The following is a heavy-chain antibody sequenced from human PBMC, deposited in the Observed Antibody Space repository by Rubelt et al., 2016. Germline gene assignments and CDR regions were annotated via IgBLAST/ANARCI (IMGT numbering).Heavy chain of an antibody. CDR1: GGSLSTGSPY. CDR3: ARLGDVCNGGRCQNWFDS. V-gene: IGHV4-39*01. Sequence: QLQLQESGPGLVKPSETLSLTCSVSGGSLSTGSPYWAWIRQSPGKGLEWIASIYYSGAVYYNLALKSRVSLSVDMSNNLFALKLTSVTAADTAVYHCARLGDVCNGGRCQNWFDSWGQGTQVLVSA. CDR2: IYYSGAV. D-gene: IGHD2-15*01. J-gene: IGHJ5*01.